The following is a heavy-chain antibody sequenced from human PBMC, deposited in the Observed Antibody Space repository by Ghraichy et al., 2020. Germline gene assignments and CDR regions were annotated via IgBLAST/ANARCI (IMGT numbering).Heavy chain of an antibody. CDR1: GGSISSSSYY. CDR2: IYYSGST. Sequence: SETLSLTCTVSGGSISSSSYYWGWIRQPPGKGLEWIGSIYYSGSTYYNPSLKSRVTISVDTSKNQFSLKLSSVTAADTAVYYCVRLRYYYDSSGYPGAAFDIWGQGTMVTVSS. J-gene: IGHJ3*02. V-gene: IGHV4-39*01. CDR3: VRLRYYYDSSGYPGAAFDI. D-gene: IGHD3-22*01.